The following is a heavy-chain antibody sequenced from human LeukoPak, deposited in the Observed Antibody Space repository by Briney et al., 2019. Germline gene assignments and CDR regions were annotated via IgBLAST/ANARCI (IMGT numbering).Heavy chain of an antibody. J-gene: IGHJ4*02. CDR2: ISGGGGST. CDR3: AKGTYSGSYFIYFDY. CDR1: GFTFSSYA. D-gene: IGHD1-26*01. V-gene: IGHV3-23*01. Sequence: TGGSLRLSCAASGFTFSSYAMSWVRQAPGKGLEWVSAISGGGGSTYYADSVKGRFTISRDNSKNTLYLQMNSLRAEDTAVYYCAKGTYSGSYFIYFDYWGQGTLVTVSS.